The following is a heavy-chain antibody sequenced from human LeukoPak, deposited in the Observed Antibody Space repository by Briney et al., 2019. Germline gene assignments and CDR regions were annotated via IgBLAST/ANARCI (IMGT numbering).Heavy chain of an antibody. CDR1: GGSFSGYY. CDR2: INHSEST. CDR3: ARGRPAGRRGWFDP. D-gene: IGHD3-16*01. V-gene: IGHV4-34*01. J-gene: IGHJ5*02. Sequence: SETLSLTCAVYGGSFSGYYWSWIRQPPGKGLEWIGEINHSESTNYNPSLKSRVTISVDTSKNQCSLKLSSVTAADTAVHYCARGRPAGRRGWFDPWGQGTLVTVSS.